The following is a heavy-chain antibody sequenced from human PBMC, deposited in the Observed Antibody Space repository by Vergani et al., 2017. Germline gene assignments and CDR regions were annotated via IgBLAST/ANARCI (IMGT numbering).Heavy chain of an antibody. CDR2: INTNTGNP. CDR3: ARLRYFDWLVRGDYYYGMDV. V-gene: IGHV7-4-1*02. Sequence: QVQVVQSGAEVKKSGASVKVSCKASGYTFTSYAMNWVRQAPGQGLEWMGWINTNTGNPTYAQGFTGRFVFSLDTSVSTAYLQISSLKAEDTAVYYCARLRYFDWLVRGDYYYGMDVWGQGTTVTVSS. J-gene: IGHJ6*02. D-gene: IGHD3-9*01. CDR1: GYTFTSYA.